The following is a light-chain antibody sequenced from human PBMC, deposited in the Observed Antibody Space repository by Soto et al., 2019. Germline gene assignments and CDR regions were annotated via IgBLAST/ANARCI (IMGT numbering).Light chain of an antibody. J-gene: IGKJ2*02. CDR3: QQYDNWPRT. CDR1: QSVSST. Sequence: EIVMTQSPATLSVSPGERATLSCRASQSVSSTSAWYQQKPGQAPRRLIYGASTRATDIPARFSGSGSGTEFTLTISSLQSEDFAVYYCQQYDNWPRTFGQGTKVDI. V-gene: IGKV3-15*01. CDR2: GAS.